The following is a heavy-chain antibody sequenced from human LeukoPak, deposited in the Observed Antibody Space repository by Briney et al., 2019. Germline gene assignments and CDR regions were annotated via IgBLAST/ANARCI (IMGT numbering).Heavy chain of an antibody. Sequence: PGGPLRLSCAASGSTLSFYSMNWVRQAPGMGLEWISHISVSGSSIHYAESVKGRFTISRDSAKNSLYLQMNSLRAEDTAVYYCSTAKFDYWGQGTLLTVSS. CDR3: STAKFDY. J-gene: IGHJ4*02. V-gene: IGHV3-48*01. CDR1: GSTLSFYS. CDR2: ISVSGSSI.